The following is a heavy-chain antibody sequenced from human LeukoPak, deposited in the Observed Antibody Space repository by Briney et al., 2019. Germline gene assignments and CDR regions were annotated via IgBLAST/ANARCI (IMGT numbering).Heavy chain of an antibody. D-gene: IGHD3-10*01. J-gene: IGHJ4*02. CDR1: GFTFSSYG. Sequence: GGSLRLSCAASGFTFSSYGMHWVRQAPGKGLEWVSSISSSSSYIYYADSVKGRFTISRDNAKNTLYLQMNSLRAEDTAVYYCARGLMTHYYGSGSYTISSQYYFDYWGQGTLVTVSS. CDR2: ISSSSSYI. V-gene: IGHV3-21*01. CDR3: ARGLMTHYYGSGSYTISSQYYFDY.